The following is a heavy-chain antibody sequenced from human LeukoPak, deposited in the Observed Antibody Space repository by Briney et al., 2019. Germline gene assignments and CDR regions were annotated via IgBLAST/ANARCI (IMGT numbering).Heavy chain of an antibody. CDR3: ARDPRCSSMSCYRSSFYGMDV. V-gene: IGHV3-7*01. J-gene: IGHJ6*02. D-gene: IGHD2-2*01. CDR2: IKEDGSEK. Sequence: GGSLRLSCAASGFTFSTYWMSWVRQAPGKGLEWVANIKEDGSEKYYVDSVKGRFTISRDNAKNSLYLQMNSLRAEDTAVYYCARDPRCSSMSCYRSSFYGMDVWGQGTTVTVSS. CDR1: GFTFSTYW.